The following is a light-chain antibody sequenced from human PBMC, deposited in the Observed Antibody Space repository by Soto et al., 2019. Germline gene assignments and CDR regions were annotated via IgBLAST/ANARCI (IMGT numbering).Light chain of an antibody. CDR2: AVS. V-gene: IGLV2-14*01. CDR1: SSDVGLYDY. CDR3: SSYTSESSYV. Sequence: QSVLTQPASVSGSPGQSNTISCTGTSSDVGLYDYVSWYQQHPGKAPQLMIYAVSNRPSGVSNRFSASKSGNTASLFISGLQAEDEADYYCSSYTSESSYVFGSGTKVTVL. J-gene: IGLJ1*01.